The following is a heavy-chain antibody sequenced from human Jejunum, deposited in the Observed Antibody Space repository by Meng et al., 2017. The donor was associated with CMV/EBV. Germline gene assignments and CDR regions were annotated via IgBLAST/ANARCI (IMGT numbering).Heavy chain of an antibody. J-gene: IGHJ4*02. V-gene: IGHV3-30-3*01. CDR2: ISYDGSNK. CDR3: ASGYSYGSLVGYDY. D-gene: IGHD5-18*01. Sequence: GGSLRLSCAASGFTFSSYAMHWVRQAPGKGLEWVAVISYDGSNKYYADSVKGRFTISRDNSKNTLYLQMNSLRAEDTAVYYCASGYSYGSLVGYDYWGQGTLVTVSS. CDR1: GFTFSSYA.